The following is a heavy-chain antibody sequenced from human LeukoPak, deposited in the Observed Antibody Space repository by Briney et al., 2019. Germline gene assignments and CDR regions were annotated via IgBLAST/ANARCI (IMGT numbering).Heavy chain of an antibody. CDR3: AREWDIVVVPAAMRGYYYYGMDV. D-gene: IGHD2-2*01. CDR2: ISSSSSYI. J-gene: IGHJ6*04. Sequence: GSLRLSCAASGFTFSSYSMNWVRQAPGKGLEWVSSISSSSSYIYYADSVKGRFTISRDNAKNSLYLQMNSLRAEDTAVYYCAREWDIVVVPAAMRGYYYYGMDVWGKGTTVTVSS. V-gene: IGHV3-21*01. CDR1: GFTFSSYS.